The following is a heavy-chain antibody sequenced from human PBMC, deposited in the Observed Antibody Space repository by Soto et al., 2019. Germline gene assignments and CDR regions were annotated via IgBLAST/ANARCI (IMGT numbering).Heavy chain of an antibody. CDR1: GFTFSSYG. Sequence: QVQLVESGGGVVQPGRSLRLSCAASGFTFSSYGMHWVRQAPGKGLEWVAVIWYDGSNKHYADSVKGRFTISRDNSKNTLYVQMNSRRAEDTAVYYCARDLFGAEDYWGQGTLVTVSS. J-gene: IGHJ4*02. CDR3: ARDLFGAEDY. CDR2: IWYDGSNK. D-gene: IGHD3-10*01. V-gene: IGHV3-33*01.